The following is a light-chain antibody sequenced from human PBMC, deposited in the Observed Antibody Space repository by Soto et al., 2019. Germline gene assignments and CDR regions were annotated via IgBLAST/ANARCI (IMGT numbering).Light chain of an antibody. CDR3: SSYTSSSTYV. CDR1: SSDVGGYNY. CDR2: EVS. V-gene: IGLV2-14*01. J-gene: IGLJ1*01. Sequence: QSVLTQPASVSGSPGQSITISCTGTSSDVGGYNYVSWYQQHPGKAPKLMIYEVSNRPSGVSNRFSGSKSGNTASLTISGLQAEDEADYYCSSYTSSSTYVFGNGTKLNVL.